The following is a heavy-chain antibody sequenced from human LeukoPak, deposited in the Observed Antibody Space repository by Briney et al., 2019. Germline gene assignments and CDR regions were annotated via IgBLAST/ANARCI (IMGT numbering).Heavy chain of an antibody. V-gene: IGHV3-11*01. CDR3: ARVLSGRGSLYSYYYYMDV. D-gene: IGHD3-10*01. CDR1: GFTFSSYA. J-gene: IGHJ6*03. Sequence: PGGSLRLSCAASGFTFSSYAMSWIRQAPGKGLGWVSYISSSGSTIYYADSVKGRFTISRDNAKNSLYLQMNSLRAEDTAVYYCARVLSGRGSLYSYYYYMDVWGKGTTVTISS. CDR2: ISSSGSTI.